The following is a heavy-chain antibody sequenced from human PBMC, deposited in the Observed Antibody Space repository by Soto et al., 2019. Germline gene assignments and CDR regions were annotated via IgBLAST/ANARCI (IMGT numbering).Heavy chain of an antibody. CDR2: ISYDGSNK. CDR3: AKVLWGDGMDV. D-gene: IGHD3-16*01. V-gene: IGHV3-30*18. CDR1: GFTFSSYG. J-gene: IGHJ6*02. Sequence: QVQLVESGGGVVQPGRSLRLSCAASGFTFSSYGMHWVRQAPGKGLEWVAVISYDGSNKYYADSVKGRFTISRDNSKNTLYLQMNSLRAEDTAVYYCAKVLWGDGMDVWGQWPTVTVSS.